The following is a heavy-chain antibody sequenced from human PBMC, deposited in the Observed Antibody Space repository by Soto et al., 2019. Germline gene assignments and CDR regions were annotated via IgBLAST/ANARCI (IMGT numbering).Heavy chain of an antibody. D-gene: IGHD5-18*01. J-gene: IGHJ4*02. CDR1: GYTFTNYD. V-gene: IGHV1-8*01. Sequence: ASVKVSCKASGYTFTNYDITWVRQASGQGLEWVGWVNPNSGYTAYAQKFVGRVTMTRNTPLRTAYMELSSLTSGDTAVYYCARSYSYGWNQYWGQGTLFSVSS. CDR2: VNPNSGYT. CDR3: ARSYSYGWNQY.